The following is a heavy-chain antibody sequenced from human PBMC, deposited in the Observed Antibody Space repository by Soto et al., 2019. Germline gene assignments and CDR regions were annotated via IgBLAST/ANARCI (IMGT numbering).Heavy chain of an antibody. CDR2: INSDGSST. D-gene: IGHD3-3*01. V-gene: IGHV3-74*01. CDR1: GFTFSSYW. CDR3: ARVVYDFWSGYYYVGGMDV. Sequence: GGSLRLSCAASGFTFSSYWMHWVRQAPGKGLVWVSRINSDGSSTSYADSVKGRFTISRDNAKNTLYLQMNSLRAEDTAVYYCARVVYDFWSGYYYVGGMDVWRQGTTVTVSS. J-gene: IGHJ6*02.